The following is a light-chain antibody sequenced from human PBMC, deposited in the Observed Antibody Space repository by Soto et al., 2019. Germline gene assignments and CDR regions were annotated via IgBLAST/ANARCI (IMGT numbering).Light chain of an antibody. J-gene: IGLJ3*02. V-gene: IGLV2-14*01. CDR3: SSYTSSSTWM. Sequence: QSALTQPASVSGSPGQSITISCTGTSSDVGGYNYVSWYQQHPGKAPNLKISDVSNRPAVVSTRFSGSKSGNTASLTISGLQAEDEADYYCSSYTSSSTWMFGGGTQLTVL. CDR1: SSDVGGYNY. CDR2: DVS.